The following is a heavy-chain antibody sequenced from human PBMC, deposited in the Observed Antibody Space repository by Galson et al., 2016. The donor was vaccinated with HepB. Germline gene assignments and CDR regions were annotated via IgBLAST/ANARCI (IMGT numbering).Heavy chain of an antibody. CDR2: FHGGANT. V-gene: IGHV3-53*01. CDR1: GYTVGSDF. CDR3: ASRAA. Sequence: SLRLSCAASGYTVGSDFMTWVRQAPGKGLEWVSMFHGGANTYYADSVKGRFPIYRDTSKNTLYLQMKSLSVEDTAIYYCASRAAWGQGTLVTVSS. D-gene: IGHD2-15*01. J-gene: IGHJ4*02.